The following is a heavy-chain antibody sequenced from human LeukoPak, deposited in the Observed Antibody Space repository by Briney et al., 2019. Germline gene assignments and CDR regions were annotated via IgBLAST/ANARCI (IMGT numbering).Heavy chain of an antibody. CDR3: ARLACSSTSCWGYDAFDI. J-gene: IGHJ3*02. V-gene: IGHV4-39*01. CDR1: GGSISSSSYY. D-gene: IGHD2-2*01. CDR2: IYYSGST. Sequence: PSETLSLTCTVSGGSISSSSYYWGWIRQPPGKGLEWIGSIYYSGSTYYNPSLKSRVTISVDTSKNQFSLKLSSVTAADTAVYYCARLACSSTSCWGYDAFDIWGQGPMVTVSS.